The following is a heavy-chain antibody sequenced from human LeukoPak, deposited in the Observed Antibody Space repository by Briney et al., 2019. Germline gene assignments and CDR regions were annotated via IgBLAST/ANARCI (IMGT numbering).Heavy chain of an antibody. D-gene: IGHD6-13*01. CDR1: GFPFSNAW. CDR3: ARESIYPYSSSWYRSAFDI. Sequence: GGSLRLSCAASGFPFSNAWMSWVRQAPGKGLEWVSYISSSGSTIYYADSVKGRFTISRDNAKNSLYLQMNSLRAEDTAVYYCARESIYPYSSSWYRSAFDIWGQGTMVTVSS. V-gene: IGHV3-11*01. J-gene: IGHJ3*02. CDR2: ISSSGSTI.